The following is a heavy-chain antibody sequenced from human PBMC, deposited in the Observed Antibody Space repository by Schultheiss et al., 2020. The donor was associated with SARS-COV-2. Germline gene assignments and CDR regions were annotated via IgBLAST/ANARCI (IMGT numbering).Heavy chain of an antibody. D-gene: IGHD3-22*01. CDR3: ARAWIADSSGYHPAVEY. V-gene: IGHV1-46*01. Sequence: ASVKVSCKASGGTFSSYAISWVRQAPGQGLDWMGIINPSGGSTSYAQKFQGRVTMTRDTSTSTFYMELSSLRSEDTAVYYCARAWIADSSGYHPAVEYWGQGTLVTVSS. CDR2: INPSGGST. CDR1: GGTFSSYA. J-gene: IGHJ4*02.